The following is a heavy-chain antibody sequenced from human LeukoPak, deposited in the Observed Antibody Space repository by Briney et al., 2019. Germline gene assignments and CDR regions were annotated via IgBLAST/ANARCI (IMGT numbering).Heavy chain of an antibody. V-gene: IGHV3-23*01. Sequence: PGGSLRLSCAASGFTFSSYAMSWVRQAPGKGLEWVSAISGSGGSTYYADSVKGRFTISRDNAKNSLYLQMNSLRAEDTAVYYCARKEYFYGSARNYYGFDIWGQGTMVTVSS. D-gene: IGHD3-10*01. CDR3: ARKEYFYGSARNYYGFDI. CDR1: GFTFSSYA. CDR2: ISGSGGST. J-gene: IGHJ3*02.